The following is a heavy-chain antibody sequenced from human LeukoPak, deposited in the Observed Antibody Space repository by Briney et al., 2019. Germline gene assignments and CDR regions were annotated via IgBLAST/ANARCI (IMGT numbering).Heavy chain of an antibody. CDR2: ISGSGGST. CDR1: GFTFSSYA. J-gene: IGHJ4*02. Sequence: PGGSLRLSCAASGFTFSSYAMSWVRQAPGKGLEWVSAISGSGGSTYYADSVKGRFTISRDNSKNTLYLQMNSLRVEDTAVYYCAKGRRGYSYGYALFDYWGQGTLVTVSS. CDR3: AKGRRGYSYGYALFDY. D-gene: IGHD5-18*01. V-gene: IGHV3-23*01.